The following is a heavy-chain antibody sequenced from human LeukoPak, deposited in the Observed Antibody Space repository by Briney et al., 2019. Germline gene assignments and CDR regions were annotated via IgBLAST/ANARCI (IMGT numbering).Heavy chain of an antibody. CDR2: IYYSGST. CDR1: GGSFSGYN. Sequence: PSGTLCLTCAVSGGSFSGYNWSWIRQPPGKGLERMWYIYYSGSTNNTHSLESRVTISVDTSNNQFARELRSVSAAATAVYYCARTSRYISGLQTFDYWGEGTLVTVSS. J-gene: IGHJ4*02. CDR3: ARTSRYISGLQTFDY. V-gene: IGHV4-34*11. D-gene: IGHD6-19*01.